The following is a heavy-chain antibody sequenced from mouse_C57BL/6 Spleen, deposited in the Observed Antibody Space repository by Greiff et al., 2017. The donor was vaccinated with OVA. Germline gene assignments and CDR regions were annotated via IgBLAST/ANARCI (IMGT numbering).Heavy chain of an antibody. D-gene: IGHD2-4*01. CDR2: ISYDGSN. CDR1: GYSITSGYY. Sequence: EVQLQQSGPGLVKPSQSLSLTCSVTGYSITSGYYWNWIRQFPGNKLEWMGYISYDGSNNYNPSLKNRISITRDTSKNQFFLKLNSVTTEDTATYYCARGIYYDFFSYWGQGTLVTVSA. V-gene: IGHV3-6*01. J-gene: IGHJ3*01. CDR3: ARGIYYDFFSY.